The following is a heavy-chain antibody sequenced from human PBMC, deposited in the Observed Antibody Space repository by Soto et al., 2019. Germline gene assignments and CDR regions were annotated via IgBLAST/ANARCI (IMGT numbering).Heavy chain of an antibody. V-gene: IGHV4-61*01. Sequence: QVQLQESGPGLVKPSETLSLTCTVSGGSVSSGSYYWSWIRQAPGKGLEWIGYIYYSVSTNYNPSLNSRVTISVDTAKSQVSLKLSPVTEADRALYYCGRAVDSGGYYASDNPFDYWGQGTLVTVSS. D-gene: IGHD1-26*01. J-gene: IGHJ4*02. CDR2: IYYSVST. CDR3: GRAVDSGGYYASDNPFDY. CDR1: GGSVSSGSYY.